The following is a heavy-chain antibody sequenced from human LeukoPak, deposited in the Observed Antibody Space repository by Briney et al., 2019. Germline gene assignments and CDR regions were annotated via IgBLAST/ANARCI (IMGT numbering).Heavy chain of an antibody. Sequence: SETLSLTCAVYGGSFSGYYWSWIRQPPGKGLEWIGEINHSGSTNYNPSLKSRVTISVDTSKNQFSLKLSSVTAADTAVYYCARGKPSYGSGTFYRPLEPNYMDVWGKGTTVTVSS. V-gene: IGHV4-34*01. J-gene: IGHJ6*03. CDR3: ARGKPSYGSGTFYRPLEPNYMDV. CDR2: INHSGST. CDR1: GGSFSGYY. D-gene: IGHD3-10*01.